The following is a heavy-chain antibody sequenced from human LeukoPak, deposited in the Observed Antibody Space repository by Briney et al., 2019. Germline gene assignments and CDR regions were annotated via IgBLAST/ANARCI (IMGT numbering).Heavy chain of an antibody. CDR1: GFTFSTYS. J-gene: IGHJ4*02. D-gene: IGHD6-19*01. V-gene: IGHV3-48*01. Sequence: PGGFLRLSCAASGFTFSTYSMTWVRQAPGKGLEWVSYISSRSTVIYYADSLRGRFTISRDNAKNSLYLQVNSLRVEDTALYFCAREAVAGRGFDYWGQGALVTVSS. CDR3: AREAVAGRGFDY. CDR2: ISSRSTVI.